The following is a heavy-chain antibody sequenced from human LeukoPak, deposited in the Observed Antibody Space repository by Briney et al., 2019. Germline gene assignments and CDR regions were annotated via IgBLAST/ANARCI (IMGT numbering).Heavy chain of an antibody. CDR1: GASISTGGFY. V-gene: IGHV4-61*08. J-gene: IGHJ6*02. CDR3: ARNIVVVTAGIPNYYGMDV. CDR2: IYYSGST. Sequence: SQTLSLTCTISGASISTGGFYWTWIRQPPGKGLEWIGYIYYSGSTNYNPSLKSRVTISVDTSKNQFSLKLSSVTAADTAVYYCARNIVVVTAGIPNYYGMDVWGQGTTVTVSS. D-gene: IGHD2-21*02.